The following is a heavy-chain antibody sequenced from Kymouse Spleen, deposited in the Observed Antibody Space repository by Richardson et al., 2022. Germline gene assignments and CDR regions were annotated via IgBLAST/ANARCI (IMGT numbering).Heavy chain of an antibody. CDR2: INHSGST. CDR3: ARVFCSSTSCRSIFDY. Sequence: QVQLQQWGAGLLKPSETLSLTCAVYGGSFSGYYWSWIRQPPGKGLEWIGEINHSGSTNYNPSLKSRVTISVDTSKNQFSLKLSSVTAADTAVYYCARVFCSSTSCRSIFDYWGQGTLVTVSS. V-gene: IGHV4-34*01. CDR1: GGSFSGYY. D-gene: IGHD2-2*02. J-gene: IGHJ4*02.